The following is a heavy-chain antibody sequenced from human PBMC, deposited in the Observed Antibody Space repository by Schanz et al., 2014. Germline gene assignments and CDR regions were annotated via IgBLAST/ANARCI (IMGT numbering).Heavy chain of an antibody. D-gene: IGHD1-26*01. CDR3: ARGREKWEPTSGMDV. Sequence: QVQLVQSGAEVKKPGASVKVSCKASGYTFISYFIHWVRQAPGQGLEWMGIINPTGGSTSYAQRFQGGVTVTRDTSTSTVYMELSSLRSDDTAIYYCARGREKWEPTSGMDVWGQGTLVTVSS. CDR2: INPTGGST. V-gene: IGHV1-46*01. CDR1: GYTFISYF. J-gene: IGHJ4*02.